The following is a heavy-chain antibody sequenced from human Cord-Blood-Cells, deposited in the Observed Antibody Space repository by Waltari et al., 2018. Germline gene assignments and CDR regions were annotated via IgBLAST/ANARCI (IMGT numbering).Heavy chain of an antibody. CDR3: ARRIVGATTGAFDI. D-gene: IGHD1-26*01. CDR2: IYYSGGT. J-gene: IGHJ3*02. V-gene: IGHV4-39*01. CDR1: GGSISRSSHH. Sequence: QLQLQESGPGLVKPSETLSRTCTVSGGSISRSSHHRGWIRQPPGTGLEWIGSIYYSGGTYYNPSLKSRVTISVDTSKNQFSLKLSSVTAADTAVYYCARRIVGATTGAFDIWGQGTMVTDSS.